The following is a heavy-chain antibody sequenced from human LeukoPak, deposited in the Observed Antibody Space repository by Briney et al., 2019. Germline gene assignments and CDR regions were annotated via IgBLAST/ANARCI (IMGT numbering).Heavy chain of an antibody. Sequence: GALRLSCTASGFTFSNYFMRWVRQAPGKGLEWVSSISGSGSGTYYADSVKGRFTISRDNSRNTLFLQMDSLRVDDTAVYYCIYSGGNYFHYWGQGALVTVSS. CDR1: GFTFSNYF. D-gene: IGHD4-23*01. J-gene: IGHJ4*02. CDR3: IYSGGNYFHY. CDR2: ISGSGSGT. V-gene: IGHV3-23*01.